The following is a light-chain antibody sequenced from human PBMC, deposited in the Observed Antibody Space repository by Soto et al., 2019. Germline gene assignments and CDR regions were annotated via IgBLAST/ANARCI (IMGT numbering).Light chain of an antibody. J-gene: IGKJ4*01. CDR3: QQRSIWPPLT. V-gene: IGKV3-11*01. CDR1: QSVSRY. CDR2: DAS. Sequence: EIVLTQSPATLSLSPGERATLSCRASQSVSRYLAWYQQKPGQAPRLLIFDASNRATGIPARFSDSGSGTDFTLTISSLEPEDFAVYYCQQRSIWPPLTFGGGTRVEIK.